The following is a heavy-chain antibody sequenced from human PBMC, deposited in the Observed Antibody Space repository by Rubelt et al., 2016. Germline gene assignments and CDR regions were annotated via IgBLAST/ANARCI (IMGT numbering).Heavy chain of an antibody. CDR2: IKSKREGGTT. D-gene: IGHD3-3*01. V-gene: IGHV3-15*01. Sequence: VRQAPGKGLEWVGRIKSKREGGTTDYAAPVKGRFTISRDDSENTLYLRMNGLKTEDTAIYYCTTACYDFWSGTDYFDYWGQGALVTVSS. J-gene: IGHJ4*02. CDR3: TTACYDFWSGTDYFDY.